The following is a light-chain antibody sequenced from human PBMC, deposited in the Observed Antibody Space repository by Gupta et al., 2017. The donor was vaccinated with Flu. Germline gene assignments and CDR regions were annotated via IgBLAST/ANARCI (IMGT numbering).Light chain of an antibody. J-gene: IGKJ2*01. CDR2: DAS. CDR3: KQYRNWPQT. Sequence: PDTRSGSPGERATLSCRASEFISSNLDWYQQRPGQAPRRLIFDASTRATGIPARFSGSGYGTEFTLTISNLQSEDFAVYYCKQYRNWPQTFGQGTRLEIK. CDR1: EFISSN. V-gene: IGKV3-15*01.